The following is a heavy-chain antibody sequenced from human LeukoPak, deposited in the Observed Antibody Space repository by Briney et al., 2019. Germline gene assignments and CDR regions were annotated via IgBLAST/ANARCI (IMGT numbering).Heavy chain of an antibody. J-gene: IGHJ6*02. D-gene: IGHD3-10*01. V-gene: IGHV4-34*01. CDR1: GGSFSGYY. CDR3: ARENFRGPYYYYGMDV. Sequence: PSETLSLTCAVYGGSFSGYYWSWIRQPPGKGLEWIGEINHSGSTNYNPSLKSRVTISVDRSKNQFSLKLSSVTAADTAVYYCARENFRGPYYYYGMDVWGQGTTVTVSS. CDR2: INHSGST.